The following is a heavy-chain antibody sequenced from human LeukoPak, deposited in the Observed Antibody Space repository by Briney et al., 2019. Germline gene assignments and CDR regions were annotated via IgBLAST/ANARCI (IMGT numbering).Heavy chain of an antibody. CDR2: IYWDDDK. Sequence: GSGPTLVNPTQTLTLICTFSGFSLSTSGVGVAWIRQPPGKALEWLALIYWDDDKRYSPSLKSRLTITKDTSKNQVVLIMTNMDPVDTATYYCAHSSDLYDSSGSYPYYFDYWGQGTLVTVSS. J-gene: IGHJ4*02. CDR3: AHSSDLYDSSGSYPYYFDY. V-gene: IGHV2-5*02. D-gene: IGHD3-22*01. CDR1: GFSLSTSGVG.